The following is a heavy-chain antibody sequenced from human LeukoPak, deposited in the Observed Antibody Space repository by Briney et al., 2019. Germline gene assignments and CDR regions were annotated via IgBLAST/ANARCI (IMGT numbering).Heavy chain of an antibody. CDR3: AKMLNTGHAHAALDY. J-gene: IGHJ4*02. D-gene: IGHD2-8*02. CDR1: GFDFSNAW. V-gene: IGHV3-15*01. Sequence: PGGSLRLSCAASGFDFSNAWMSWVRQAPGKGLEWVGRIRSKIDGETTDYTAPVKGRFTISRDDSQNTLYLQMNSLRAEDTAVYYCAKMLNTGHAHAALDYWGQGTLVTVSS. CDR2: IRSKIDGETT.